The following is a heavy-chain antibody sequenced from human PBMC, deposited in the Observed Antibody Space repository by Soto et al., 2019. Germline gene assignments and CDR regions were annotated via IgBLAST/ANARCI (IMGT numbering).Heavy chain of an antibody. D-gene: IGHD3-10*01. CDR3: ARKPRLLIWFGERHD. CDR1: GGSIVMPNLY. J-gene: IGHJ4*02. CDR2: IYYNGTT. Sequence: SETLALTFTLSGGSIVMPNLYWSWIRQHPGKGLEWIGHIYYNGTTYYNPTLKSRVSISVDTSKNQFSLKLSSVTAADTAVYYCARKPRLLIWFGERHDWGRGTLVTVS. V-gene: IGHV4-31*03.